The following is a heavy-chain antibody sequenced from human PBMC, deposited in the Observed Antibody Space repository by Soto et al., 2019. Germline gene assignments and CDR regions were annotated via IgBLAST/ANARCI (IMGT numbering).Heavy chain of an antibody. J-gene: IGHJ4*02. Sequence: QVQLQESGPGLVKPSETLSLTCTVSGGSISSYYWSWIRQPPGKGLEWIGYIYYSGSTNYNPSLKSRVTISVDTSKNQFSLKLSSVTAADTAVYYCARTYYDFWSSGGYFDYWGQGTLVTVSS. CDR1: GGSISSYY. CDR2: IYYSGST. V-gene: IGHV4-59*01. D-gene: IGHD3-3*01. CDR3: ARTYYDFWSSGGYFDY.